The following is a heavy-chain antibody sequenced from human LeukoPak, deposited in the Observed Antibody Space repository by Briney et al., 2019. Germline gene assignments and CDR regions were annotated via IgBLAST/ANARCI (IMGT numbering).Heavy chain of an antibody. J-gene: IGHJ4*02. D-gene: IGHD6-19*01. V-gene: IGHV3-7*01. CDR1: GFTFSSYW. CDR3: ARVSSLAVAGFFDY. Sequence: PGGSLRVSCAASGFTFSSYWMNWVRQAPGKGLEWVANIKQDGSEKDYVDSVKGRFTISRDNAKNSLYLQMNSLRAEDTAVYYCARVSSLAVAGFFDYWGQGILVTVSS. CDR2: IKQDGSEK.